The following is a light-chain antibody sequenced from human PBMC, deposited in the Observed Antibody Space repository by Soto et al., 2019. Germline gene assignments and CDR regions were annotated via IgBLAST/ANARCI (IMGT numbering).Light chain of an antibody. J-gene: IGLJ1*01. V-gene: IGLV2-14*01. CDR2: EVS. CDR3: SSYTSSSTPYV. CDR1: SSDVGGYNY. Sequence: QSALTQPASVSGSPGQSITISCTGTSSDVGGYNYVSWYQQHPGKAPKLMIYEVSNRASGVSNRFSGSKSGNTASLTISGLQAEEEADYYCSSYTSSSTPYVFGTGTKLTVL.